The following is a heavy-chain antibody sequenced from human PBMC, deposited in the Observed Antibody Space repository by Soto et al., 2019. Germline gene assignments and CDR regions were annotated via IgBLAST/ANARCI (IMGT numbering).Heavy chain of an antibody. J-gene: IGHJ5*02. Sequence: EVQLLESGGGLVQPGGSLRLSCAASGFTFSSYAMSWVRQAPGKGLEWVSAISGSGGSTYYADSVKGRFTISRDNSKNPRYLKMNALRPGATAVYYCGKDPSLSPFHPGGQGPLVPVPS. V-gene: IGHV3-23*01. CDR3: GKDPSLSPFHP. CDR2: ISGSGGST. CDR1: GFTFSSYA.